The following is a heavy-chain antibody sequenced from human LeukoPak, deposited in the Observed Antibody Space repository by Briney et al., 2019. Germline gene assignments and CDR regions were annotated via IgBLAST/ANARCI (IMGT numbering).Heavy chain of an antibody. CDR2: ISYDGSNK. Sequence: PGRSLRLSCAASGFTFSSYGMHWVRQAPGKGLEWVAVISYDGSNKYYADSMKGRFTISRDNSKNTLYLQMNSLRAEDTAVYYCAKDLGAPRYSSSWAPDYWGQGTLVTVSS. D-gene: IGHD6-13*01. J-gene: IGHJ4*02. CDR1: GFTFSSYG. CDR3: AKDLGAPRYSSSWAPDY. V-gene: IGHV3-30*18.